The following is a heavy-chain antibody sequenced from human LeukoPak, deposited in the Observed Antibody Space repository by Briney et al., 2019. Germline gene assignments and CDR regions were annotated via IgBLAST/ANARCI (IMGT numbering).Heavy chain of an antibody. J-gene: IGHJ4*02. CDR2: ICSSSSYI. Sequence: GGSLRLSCAASGFTFSSYSMNWVRQAPGKGLEWVSSICSSSSYIYYADSVKGRFTISRDNSKNTLYLQMNSLRAEDTAVYYCAKDAHPSRWSSGYYYFDYWGQGTLVTVSS. CDR3: AKDAHPSRWSSGYYYFDY. V-gene: IGHV3-21*01. D-gene: IGHD3-22*01. CDR1: GFTFSSYS.